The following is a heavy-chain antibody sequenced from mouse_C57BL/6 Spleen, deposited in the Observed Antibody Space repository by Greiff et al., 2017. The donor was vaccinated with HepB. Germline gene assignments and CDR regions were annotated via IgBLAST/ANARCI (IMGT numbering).Heavy chain of an antibody. CDR2: ISSGSSTI. V-gene: IGHV5-17*01. CDR1: GFTFSDYG. Sequence: EVMLVESGGGLVKPGGSLKLSCAASGFTFSDYGMHWVRQAPEKGLEWVAYISSGSSTIYYAATVKGRFTISRDNAKNTLFLQMTSLRAEDTAMYYCARHRGSSPDYWVQGTTLTVSS. CDR3: ARHRGSSPDY. J-gene: IGHJ2*01. D-gene: IGHD1-1*01.